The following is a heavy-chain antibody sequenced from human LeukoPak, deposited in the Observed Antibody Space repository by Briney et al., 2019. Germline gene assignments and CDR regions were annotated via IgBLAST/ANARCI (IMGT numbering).Heavy chain of an antibody. CDR2: ISASGGSA. V-gene: IGHV3-23*01. CDR3: ATALYVWGSYRHDY. Sequence: PGGSLRLSCVASGFTFSNAWMNWVRQAPGKGLEWVSGISASGGSAYQADSVKGRFIISRDNSKNTLYLQMYRLRADDTAVYYCATALYVWGSYRHDYWGQGALVTVSS. CDR1: GFTFSNAW. J-gene: IGHJ4*02. D-gene: IGHD3-16*02.